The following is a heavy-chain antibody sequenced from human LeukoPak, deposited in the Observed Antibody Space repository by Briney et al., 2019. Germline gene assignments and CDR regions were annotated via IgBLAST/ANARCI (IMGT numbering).Heavy chain of an antibody. V-gene: IGHV3-74*01. D-gene: IGHD3-16*01. Sequence: QPGGSLRLSCVASGFTFSSHWMPWVRQVPGKGLMWVSRINGDGSRIHYGDSVKGRFTISRDNAKNTLYLHMTSLRGDDTAIYFCARDALGGRTKFDSWGHGSLVTVSS. CDR3: ARDALGGRTKFDS. CDR2: INGDGSRI. CDR1: GFTFSSHW. J-gene: IGHJ4*01.